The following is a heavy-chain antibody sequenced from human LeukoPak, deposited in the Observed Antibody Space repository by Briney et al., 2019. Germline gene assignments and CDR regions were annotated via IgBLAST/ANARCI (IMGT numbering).Heavy chain of an antibody. Sequence: KPSETLSLTCAVYGGSFSGYYWSWIRQPPGKGLEWIREINHSGSTNYNPSLKSRVTISVDTSKNQFSLKLSSVTAADTAVYYCARGGYSGYEYSFDYWGQGTLVTVSS. D-gene: IGHD5-12*01. CDR1: GGSFSGYY. V-gene: IGHV4-34*01. CDR3: ARGGYSGYEYSFDY. J-gene: IGHJ4*02. CDR2: INHSGST.